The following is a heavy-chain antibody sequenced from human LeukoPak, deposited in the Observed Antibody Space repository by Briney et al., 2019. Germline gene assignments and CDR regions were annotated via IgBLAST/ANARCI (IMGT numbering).Heavy chain of an antibody. J-gene: IGHJ5*02. CDR3: ARTRWVRENWFDP. D-gene: IGHD3-10*01. V-gene: IGHV3-21*01. Sequence: GGSLRLSCAASGFTFSSYSTNWVRQAPGKGLEWVSSISSSSSYIYYADSVKGRFTISRDNAKNSLYLQMNSLRAEDTAVYYCARTRWVRENWFDPWGQGTLVTVSS. CDR2: ISSSSSYI. CDR1: GFTFSSYS.